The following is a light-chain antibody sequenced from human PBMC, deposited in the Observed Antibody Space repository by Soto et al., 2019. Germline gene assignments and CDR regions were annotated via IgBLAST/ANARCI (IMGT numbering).Light chain of an antibody. Sequence: QSALTQPASVSGSPGQSITISCTGTSSDVGGYDYVSWYQLHPCKAPKLMIYQVSKRHSGVSNRFSGSKSGSTSYLTISGLQAEDAADYYCRSYTTTKALIFGGGTQLTVL. CDR1: SSDVGGYDY. CDR3: RSYTTTKALI. J-gene: IGLJ2*01. CDR2: QVS. V-gene: IGLV2-14*01.